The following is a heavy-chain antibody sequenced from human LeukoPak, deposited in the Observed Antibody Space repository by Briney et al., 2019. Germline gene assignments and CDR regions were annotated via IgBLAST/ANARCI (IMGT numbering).Heavy chain of an antibody. J-gene: IGHJ5*02. CDR3: TGKRFDP. V-gene: IGHV3-7*01. Sequence: GGSLRLSCVASGLTFSSNWMSWVRQAPGRGLEWVANIKQDGSEIYYVDSVKGRFTISRGNAKNSLYLQMNSLRAEDTAVYYCTGKRFDPWGQGTLVIVSS. CDR2: IKQDGSEI. D-gene: IGHD5-24*01. CDR1: GLTFSSNW.